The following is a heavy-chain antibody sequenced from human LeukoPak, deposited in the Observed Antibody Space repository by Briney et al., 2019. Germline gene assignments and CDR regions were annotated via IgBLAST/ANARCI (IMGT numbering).Heavy chain of an antibody. Sequence: ASVKVSCKASGYTFTNYGIRWVRQAPGQGLEWMGWISGYNGNTNYAQKFQGRVTMTTDTSTTTAFMELRSLRSDDTAVYYCARDWGQTDSPLDYWGQGTLVTVSS. CDR3: ARDWGQTDSPLDY. CDR1: GYTFTNYG. D-gene: IGHD3-16*01. J-gene: IGHJ4*02. V-gene: IGHV1-18*01. CDR2: ISGYNGNT.